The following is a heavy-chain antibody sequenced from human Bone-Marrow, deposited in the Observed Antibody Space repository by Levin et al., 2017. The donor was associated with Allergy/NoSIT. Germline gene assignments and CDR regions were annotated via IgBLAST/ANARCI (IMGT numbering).Heavy chain of an antibody. CDR1: GFRFRNYD. V-gene: IGHV3-23*01. J-gene: IGHJ2*01. D-gene: IGHD4-17*01. CDR3: AKDPSTVTTGWYFDL. CDR2: ISDSGGDT. Sequence: GGSLRLSCAGSGFRFRNYDMTWVRQAPGRGLEWVSTISDSGGDTYFADSVKGRFTLSRDNSKNMMYLQMNNLRLEDTAVYYCAKDPSTVTTGWYFDLWGHGTLVTVSS.